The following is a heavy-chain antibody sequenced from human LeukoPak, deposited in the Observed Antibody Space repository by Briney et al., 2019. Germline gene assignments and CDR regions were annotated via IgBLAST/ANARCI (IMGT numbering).Heavy chain of an antibody. D-gene: IGHD1-1*01. J-gene: IGHJ4*02. Sequence: PGGSLRLSCPASGFTLSSYWLSWFRQPPGKGLEWVANIKQDESEKYYVDSLKGRFTISRDNAKNSLYLQMNSLRAEDTAVYYCARDKIEGPTKLDYWGQGILVTVSS. CDR3: ARDKIEGPTKLDY. CDR1: GFTLSSYW. V-gene: IGHV3-7*01. CDR2: IKQDESEK.